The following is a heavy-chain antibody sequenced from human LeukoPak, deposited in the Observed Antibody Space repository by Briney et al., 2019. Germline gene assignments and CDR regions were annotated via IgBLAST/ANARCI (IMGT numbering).Heavy chain of an antibody. CDR3: ARPLGYCSGGSCYGDAFDV. CDR1: GGPISSSSYY. V-gene: IGHV4-39*02. D-gene: IGHD2-15*01. CDR2: IHYSGRT. Sequence: SETLSLTCTVSGGPISSSSYYWGWIRQPPGKRLEWIGSIHYSGRTYDNPSLKSRVTISLDTSKNHFSLKLSSVTAADTAVYYCARPLGYCSGGSCYGDAFDVWGQGTMVTVSS. J-gene: IGHJ3*01.